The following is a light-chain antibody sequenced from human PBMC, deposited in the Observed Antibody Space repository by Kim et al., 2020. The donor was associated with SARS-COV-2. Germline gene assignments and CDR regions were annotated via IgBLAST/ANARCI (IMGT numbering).Light chain of an antibody. V-gene: IGKV3D-11*02. CDR1: QSVGNY. CDR2: DVS. J-gene: IGKJ5*01. Sequence: ELVLTQSPVTLSLSPGERATLSCRASQSVGNYLAWYQQKPGQAPRLLLYDVSNRATGIPARFSGSGAGTDFTLTISSLEPEDFAINYCQRRSDWLTTFGQGTRLEIK. CDR3: QRRSDWLTT.